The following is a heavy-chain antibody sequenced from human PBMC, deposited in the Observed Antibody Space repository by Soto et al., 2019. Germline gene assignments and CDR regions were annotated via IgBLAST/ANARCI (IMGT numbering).Heavy chain of an antibody. V-gene: IGHV4-39*02. D-gene: IGHD1-1*01. CDR2: FSYSGNT. CDR1: GASIDSSSWF. J-gene: IGHJ6*02. Sequence: PSETLSLTCTVSGASIDSSSWFWTWIRQPPGKGLEWIGSFSYSGNTYYTPSLKSRLTVSVDTSKNHFSRKLNSVTAADTAVYYRARLGTYDGVDVWGQGTTVT. CDR3: ARLGTYDGVDV.